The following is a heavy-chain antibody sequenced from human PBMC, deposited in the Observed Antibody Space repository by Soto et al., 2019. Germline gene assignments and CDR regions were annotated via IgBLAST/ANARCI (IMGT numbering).Heavy chain of an antibody. D-gene: IGHD5-12*01. J-gene: IGHJ4*02. CDR1: GGSISNYY. Sequence: QVQLQESGPGLVKPSETLSLTCSVSGGSISNYYWSWIRQPPGKGLEWIGYIYYTGSTNYNPSLKSRVTISVDTSKNQFSLKLTSVTAADTAVYYCARDRGYTGHDYYFHHWGQGTLVTVSS. V-gene: IGHV4-59*01. CDR2: IYYTGST. CDR3: ARDRGYTGHDYYFHH.